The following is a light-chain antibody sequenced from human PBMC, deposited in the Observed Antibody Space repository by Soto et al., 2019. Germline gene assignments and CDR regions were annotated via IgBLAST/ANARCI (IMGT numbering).Light chain of an antibody. J-gene: IGKJ2*01. CDR2: DAS. CDR3: LQDYNYPYT. CDR1: QSVSSY. Sequence: EIVLTQSPATLSLSPGERATLSCRASQSVSSYLAWYQQKPGQAPRLLIYDASNRATGIPARFSGSGSGTDFTLTISSLEPEDFATYYCLQDYNYPYTFGQGTKLEIE. V-gene: IGKV3-11*01.